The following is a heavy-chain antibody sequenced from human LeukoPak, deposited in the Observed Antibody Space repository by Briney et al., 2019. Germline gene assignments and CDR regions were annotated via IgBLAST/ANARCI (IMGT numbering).Heavy chain of an antibody. D-gene: IGHD3-10*01. Sequence: PSETLSLTCAVSADSFSSHYWTWIRQSPGTGLEWIGYISYIGSTNYNPSLKSRVTISIDTSKNQFSLKLRSVTAADTAVYYCAREGSGSYYNYYYYGMDVWGQGTTVTVSS. CDR3: AREGSGSYYNYYYYGMDV. CDR1: ADSFSSHY. CDR2: ISYIGST. J-gene: IGHJ6*02. V-gene: IGHV4-59*11.